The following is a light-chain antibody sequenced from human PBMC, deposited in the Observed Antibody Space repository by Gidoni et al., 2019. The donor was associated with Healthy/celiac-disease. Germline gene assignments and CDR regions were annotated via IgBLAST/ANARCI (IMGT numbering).Light chain of an antibody. CDR1: QSISSY. J-gene: IGKJ3*01. V-gene: IGKV1-39*01. Sequence: DIQMTQSPSSLSASVGDRATITCRASQSISSYLNWYQQKPGKAPKLLIYAASSLQSGVPSRFSGSGSGTDFTLTISSLQPEDFATYYCQQSYSTRCTFGPGTKVDIK. CDR2: AAS. CDR3: QQSYSTRCT.